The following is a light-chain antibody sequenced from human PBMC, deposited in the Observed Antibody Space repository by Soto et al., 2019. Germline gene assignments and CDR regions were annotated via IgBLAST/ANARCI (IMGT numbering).Light chain of an antibody. CDR3: QQYNKWPLT. J-gene: IGKJ4*01. V-gene: IGKV3-15*01. CDR2: HAS. Sequence: EILMTQSPATLSVSPGERATLSCRASQSVSNNLAWYQQKPGQAPRLLIYHASTQATGIPARFSGSGSGTEFTLSISSLQSEHFAVYYCQQYNKWPLTFGGGTKVEIK. CDR1: QSVSNN.